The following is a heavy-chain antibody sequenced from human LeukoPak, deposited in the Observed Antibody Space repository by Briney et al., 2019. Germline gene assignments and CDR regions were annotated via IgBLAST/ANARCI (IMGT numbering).Heavy chain of an antibody. CDR1: VYTLTELS. D-gene: IGHD3-22*01. Sequence: ASVKVSCKVSVYTLTELSMHWVRQAPGKGLEWMGGFGPEDGETIYAQKFQGRVTMTEDTSTDTAYMELSSLGSEDTAVYYCATAGIVVITNPPLLGAFDIWGQGTMVTVSS. CDR3: ATAGIVVITNPPLLGAFDI. CDR2: FGPEDGET. J-gene: IGHJ3*02. V-gene: IGHV1-24*01.